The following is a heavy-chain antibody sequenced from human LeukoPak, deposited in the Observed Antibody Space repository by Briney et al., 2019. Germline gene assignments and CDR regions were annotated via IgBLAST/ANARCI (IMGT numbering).Heavy chain of an antibody. CDR1: GFTFSSYW. V-gene: IGHV3-7*03. D-gene: IGHD5-18*01. Sequence: GGSLRLSCAVSGFTFSSYWMNWVRHAPGKGLEGVANIKQDGSQKYYVDSVRGRFTISRDNAKNSLYLQLNSLRAEDTAVYYCARDESGDSYGLYWGQGTLVTVSS. CDR2: IKQDGSQK. CDR3: ARDESGDSYGLY. J-gene: IGHJ4*02.